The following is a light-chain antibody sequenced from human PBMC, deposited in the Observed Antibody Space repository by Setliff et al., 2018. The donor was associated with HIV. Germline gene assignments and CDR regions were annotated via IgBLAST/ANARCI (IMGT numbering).Light chain of an antibody. Sequence: QSALTQPASVSGSPGQSITISCTGTSSDVGGYNLVSWYQQHPGKAPKLMIYEVTKRPSGISDRFSGSKSGYTASLTISGLQAEDESDYYCSSYAGYGTGMFGGGTKVTVL. CDR2: EVT. CDR3: SSYAGYGTGM. V-gene: IGLV2-23*02. CDR1: SSDVGGYNL. J-gene: IGLJ3*02.